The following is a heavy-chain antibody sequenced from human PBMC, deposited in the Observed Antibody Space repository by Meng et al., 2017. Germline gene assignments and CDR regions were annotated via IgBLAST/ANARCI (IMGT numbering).Heavy chain of an antibody. J-gene: IGHJ4*02. CDR2: INPKSGDT. CDR1: GYIFSNYG. CDR3: ARDEDISAAGKLFGDY. Sequence: ASVKVSCKASGYIFSNYGISWVRRAPGQGLEWMGRINPKSGDTHYAQRFQGRVTMTGDTSISTAYMELSGLRSDDTAMYYCARDEDISAAGKLFGDYWGQGTLVTVSS. D-gene: IGHD6-13*01. V-gene: IGHV1-2*06.